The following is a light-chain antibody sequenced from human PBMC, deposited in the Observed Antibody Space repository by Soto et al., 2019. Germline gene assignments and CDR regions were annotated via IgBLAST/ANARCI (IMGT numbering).Light chain of an antibody. CDR3: QQFDGSLWT. Sequence: EIVLTQSPGTLSLSPGERATFSCRASQSVSSNYLAWYQQKPGQAPRLLIYGAFKRATGIPDRFSGSGSGTDFTLTISRLEPEDFAVYCCQQFDGSLWTFGPGTKVEIK. J-gene: IGKJ1*01. V-gene: IGKV3-20*01. CDR2: GAF. CDR1: QSVSSNY.